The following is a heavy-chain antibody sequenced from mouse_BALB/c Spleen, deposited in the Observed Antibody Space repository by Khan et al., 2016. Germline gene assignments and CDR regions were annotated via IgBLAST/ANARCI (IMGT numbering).Heavy chain of an antibody. Sequence: VRLQQSGAELVRPGALVKLSCKAPGFNIKDYYMHWVKQRPEQGLEWIGWIDPENGNTIYDPKFQGKASITADTSSNTAYLQLSSLTSEDTAVYYWARSYVGAMDYWGQGTSVTVSS. D-gene: IGHD1-1*01. J-gene: IGHJ4*01. V-gene: IGHV14-1*02. CDR3: ARSYVGAMDY. CDR1: GFNIKDYY. CDR2: IDPENGNT.